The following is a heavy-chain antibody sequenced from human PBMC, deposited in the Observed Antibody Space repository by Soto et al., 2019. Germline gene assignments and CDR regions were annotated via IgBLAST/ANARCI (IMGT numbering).Heavy chain of an antibody. CDR3: ARGILLEWLFGESYFDY. D-gene: IGHD3-3*01. V-gene: IGHV3-33*01. CDR1: GFTFSSYG. Sequence: PGGSLRLSCAASGFTFSSYGMHWVRQAPGKGLEWVAVIWYDGSNKYYADSVKGRFTISRDNSKNTLYLQMNSLRAEDTAVYYCARGILLEWLFGESYFDYWGQGTLVTVSS. CDR2: IWYDGSNK. J-gene: IGHJ4*02.